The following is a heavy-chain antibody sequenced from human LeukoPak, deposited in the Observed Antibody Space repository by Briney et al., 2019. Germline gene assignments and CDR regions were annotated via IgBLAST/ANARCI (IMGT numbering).Heavy chain of an antibody. CDR1: GYSFSSYW. Sequence: GESLKISCKASGYSFSSYWIAWVRQVPGKGLEWMGSIYPGDSDTRYSPSFQGHVTISADKSISIAYLQWSSLKASDTAMYYCARHGGYCTNSVCYNPYYFDYWGQGTLVTVSS. CDR3: ARHGGYCTNSVCYNPYYFDY. J-gene: IGHJ4*02. V-gene: IGHV5-51*01. CDR2: IYPGDSDT. D-gene: IGHD2-8*01.